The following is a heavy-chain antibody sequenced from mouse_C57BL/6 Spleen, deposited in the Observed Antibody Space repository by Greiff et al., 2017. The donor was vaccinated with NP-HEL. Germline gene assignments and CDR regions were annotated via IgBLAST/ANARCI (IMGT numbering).Heavy chain of an antibody. CDR1: GYTFTSYW. J-gene: IGHJ4*01. D-gene: IGHD3-2*02. CDR2: IYPGNSDT. CDR3: TSRQLRPLVYAMDY. Sequence: VQLQQSGTVLARPGASVKMSCKTSGYTFTSYWMHWVKQRPGQGLEWIGAIYPGNSDTSYNQKFKGKAKLTAVTSASTAYMELSSLTNEDSAVYYCTSRQLRPLVYAMDYWGQGTSVTVSS. V-gene: IGHV1-5*01.